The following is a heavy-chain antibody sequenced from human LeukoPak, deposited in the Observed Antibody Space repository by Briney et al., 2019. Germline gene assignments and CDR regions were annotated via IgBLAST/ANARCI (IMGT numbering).Heavy chain of an antibody. CDR1: XX. V-gene: IGHV1-18*01. CDR2: ISAYNGNT. CDR3: ARGCSSTSCSIPSNY. J-gene: IGHJ4*02. Sequence: XXXSWVRQAPGQXLEWMGWISAYNGNTNYAQKLQGRVTMTTDTSTSTAYMELRSLRSDDTAVYYCARGCSSTSCSIPSNYWGQGTLVTVSS. D-gene: IGHD2-2*01.